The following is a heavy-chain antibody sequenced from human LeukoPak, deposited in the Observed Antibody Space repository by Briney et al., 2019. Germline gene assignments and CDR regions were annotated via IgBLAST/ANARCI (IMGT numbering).Heavy chain of an antibody. Sequence: GASMKVSCKASGYTFTSYYMHWVRQAPGQGLEWMGIINPSGGSTSYAQKFQGRVTMTRDMSTSTVYMELSSLRSEDTAVYYCARDHYYDGSGKVYDYWGQGTLVTVSS. V-gene: IGHV1-46*01. CDR1: GYTFTSYY. J-gene: IGHJ4*02. CDR2: INPSGGST. D-gene: IGHD3-22*01. CDR3: ARDHYYDGSGKVYDY.